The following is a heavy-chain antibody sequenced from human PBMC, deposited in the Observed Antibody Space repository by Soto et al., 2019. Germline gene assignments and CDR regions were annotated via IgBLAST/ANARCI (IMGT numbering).Heavy chain of an antibody. CDR3: AIGPTIFD. CDR1: GGPISSSSYY. D-gene: IGHD3-9*01. J-gene: IGHJ4*02. Sequence: SETLSLTCTVSGGPISSSSYYWGWIRQPPGKGLEWIGSIYYRGTTYYNPSLKSRVTISVDTSKNHSSLKLSSVTVADTAVYYCAIGPTIFDWGEGTLVTVSS. V-gene: IGHV4-39*02. CDR2: IYYRGTT.